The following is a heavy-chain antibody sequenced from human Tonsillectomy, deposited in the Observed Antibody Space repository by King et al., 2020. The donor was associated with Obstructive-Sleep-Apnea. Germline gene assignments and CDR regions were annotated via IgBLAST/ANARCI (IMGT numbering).Heavy chain of an antibody. CDR3: ARGTGGESSRFVGWYYFDY. Sequence: HVQLQQSGPGLVKPSETLSLTCAISGDSVSNLTVAWDWIRQFPSGGLAWRGRTYSMSKCYHEYGVSVKSRITIDADTSKNHVSLQLNSVTPEDTAVYYWARGTGGESSRFVGWYYFDYWGQGSLVTVSS. CDR2: TYSMSKCYH. V-gene: IGHV6-1*01. D-gene: IGHD3-16*01. CDR1: GDSVSNLTVA. J-gene: IGHJ4*02.